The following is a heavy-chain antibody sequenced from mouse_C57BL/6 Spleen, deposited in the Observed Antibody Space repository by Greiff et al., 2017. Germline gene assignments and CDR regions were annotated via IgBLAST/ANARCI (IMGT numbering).Heavy chain of an antibody. V-gene: IGHV2-2*01. CDR3: ARNSHGYYVDYFDY. CDR2: IWSGGST. D-gene: IGHD2-3*01. J-gene: IGHJ2*01. CDR1: GFSLTSYG. Sequence: VKLVESGPGLVQPSQSLSITCTVSGFSLTSYGVHWVRQSPGKGLEWLGVIWSGGSTDYNAAFISRLSISKDNSKSQVFFKMNSLQADDTAIYYCARNSHGYYVDYFDYWGQGTTLTVSS.